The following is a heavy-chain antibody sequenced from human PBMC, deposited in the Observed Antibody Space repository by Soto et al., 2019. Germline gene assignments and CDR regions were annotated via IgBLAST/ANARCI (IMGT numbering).Heavy chain of an antibody. CDR1: GGSISSGGYS. CDR3: ARGYKGNFDY. CDR2: IYHSGST. Sequence: PSETLSLTCAVSGGSISSGGYSWSWIRQPPGKGLEWIGYIYHSGSTCYNPSLKSRVTISVDRSKNQFSLKLSSVTAADTAVYYCARGYKGNFDYWGQGTLVTVSS. D-gene: IGHD5-18*01. J-gene: IGHJ4*02. V-gene: IGHV4-30-2*01.